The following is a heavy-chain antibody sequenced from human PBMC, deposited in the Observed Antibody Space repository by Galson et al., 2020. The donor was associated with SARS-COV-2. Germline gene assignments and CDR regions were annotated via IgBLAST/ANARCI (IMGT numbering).Heavy chain of an antibody. D-gene: IGHD1-1*01. Sequence: SETLSLTCTVSGGSISSYYWNWIRQPPGNGLEWIGYIYYSGSTNYNPSLKSRVTISVDTSKNQFSLKLSSVTAADTAVYYCARHRLQLEPCDYWGQGTLVTVSS. CDR2: IYYSGST. CDR3: ARHRLQLEPCDY. CDR1: GGSISSYY. V-gene: IGHV4-59*01. J-gene: IGHJ4*02.